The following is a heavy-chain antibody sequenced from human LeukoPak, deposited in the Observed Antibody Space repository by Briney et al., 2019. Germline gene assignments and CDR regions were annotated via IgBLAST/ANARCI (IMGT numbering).Heavy chain of an antibody. CDR1: GFTFSSYW. CDR3: ARDDQLFWYFDL. D-gene: IGHD2-2*01. CDR2: INSDGSST. J-gene: IGHJ2*01. Sequence: GGSLRLSCAASGFTFSSYWMHWVRQAPGKGLVWVSRINSDGSSTSYADSVKGRFTISRDNAKNTLYLQMNSLRAEDTAEYYCARDDQLFWYFDLWGRGTLVTVSS. V-gene: IGHV3-74*01.